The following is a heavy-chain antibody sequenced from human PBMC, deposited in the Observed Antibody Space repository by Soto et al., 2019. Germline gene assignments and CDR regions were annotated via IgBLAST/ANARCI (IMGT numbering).Heavy chain of an antibody. CDR3: ARDPSRSTTPYYYYGMDV. D-gene: IGHD2-15*01. V-gene: IGHV3-33*01. CDR1: GFTFSSYG. CDR2: IWYDGSNK. J-gene: IGHJ6*02. Sequence: GGSLRLSCAASGFTFSSYGMHWVRQDPGKGLEWVAVIWYDGSNKYYADSVKGRFTISRDNSKNTLYLQMNSLRAEDTAVYYCARDPSRSTTPYYYYGMDVWGQGTTVTVSS.